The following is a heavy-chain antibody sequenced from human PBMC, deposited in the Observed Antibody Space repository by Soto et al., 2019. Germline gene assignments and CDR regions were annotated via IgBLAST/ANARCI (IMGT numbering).Heavy chain of an antibody. D-gene: IGHD2-2*02. Sequence: WASVKVSCKASGGTFSSYAISWVRQAPGQGLEWMGGIIPIFGTANYAQKFQGRVTITADKSTSTAYMELSSLRSEDTAVYYCARGSVRYCSSTSCYIWFDPWGQGTLVTVSS. CDR3: ARGSVRYCSSTSCYIWFDP. CDR1: GGTFSSYA. CDR2: IIPIFGTA. J-gene: IGHJ5*02. V-gene: IGHV1-69*06.